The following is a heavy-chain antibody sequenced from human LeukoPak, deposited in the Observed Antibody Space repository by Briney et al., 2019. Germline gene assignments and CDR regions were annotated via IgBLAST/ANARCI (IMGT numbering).Heavy chain of an antibody. CDR2: THYSGTT. J-gene: IGHJ4*02. Sequence: PSETLSLNCTVSGGSITGSYWSWIRQPPGKGLEWIGYTHYSGTTNYNPSLKSRVSISVDTSKDHFSLNLNSVTAADTAVYYCARGAGISDYWGQGTLVTVSS. CDR1: GGSITGSY. D-gene: IGHD3-16*01. V-gene: IGHV4-59*01. CDR3: ARGAGISDY.